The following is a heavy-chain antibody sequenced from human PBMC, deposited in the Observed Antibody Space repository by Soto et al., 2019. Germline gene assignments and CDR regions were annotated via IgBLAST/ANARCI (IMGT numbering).Heavy chain of an antibody. J-gene: IGHJ6*02. D-gene: IGHD3-10*01. Sequence: QVQLVQSGAEVKKPGSSVKVSCKASGGTFSSYTISWVRQAPGLGLEWMGRIIPMLGIANYAQKFQGRVPITADKSTSTAYMELSSLRSEDTAVYYCARGAWFGENYGMDVWGQGTTVTVSS. CDR2: IIPMLGIA. CDR1: GGTFSSYT. V-gene: IGHV1-69*02. CDR3: ARGAWFGENYGMDV.